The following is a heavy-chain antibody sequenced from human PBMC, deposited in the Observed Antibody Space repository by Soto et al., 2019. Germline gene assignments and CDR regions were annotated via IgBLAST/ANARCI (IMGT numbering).Heavy chain of an antibody. CDR3: ACHIVGATPNWFDP. Sequence: SVKVACKASGCTFSSYAISWVRQAPGQGLEWMGGIIPIFGTANYAQKFQGRVTITADESTSTAYMELSSLRSEDTAVYYCACHIVGATPNWFDPWGQGTLVTVSS. CDR1: GCTFSSYA. J-gene: IGHJ5*02. V-gene: IGHV1-69*13. CDR2: IIPIFGTA. D-gene: IGHD1-26*01.